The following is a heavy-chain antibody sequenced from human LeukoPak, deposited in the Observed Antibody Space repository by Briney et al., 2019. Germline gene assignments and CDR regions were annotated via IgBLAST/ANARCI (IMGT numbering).Heavy chain of an antibody. CDR3: ARVTNPRGSGWYTGPFDY. J-gene: IGHJ4*02. V-gene: IGHV5-51*01. D-gene: IGHD6-19*01. Sequence: GESLKISCKGSGYSFTSYWIGWVRQMPGKGLKWMGIIYPGDSETKYSLSFQGQVTISADKSISTAYLQWSSLKASDTAMYYCARVTNPRGSGWYTGPFDYWGQGTLVTVSS. CDR1: GYSFTSYW. CDR2: IYPGDSET.